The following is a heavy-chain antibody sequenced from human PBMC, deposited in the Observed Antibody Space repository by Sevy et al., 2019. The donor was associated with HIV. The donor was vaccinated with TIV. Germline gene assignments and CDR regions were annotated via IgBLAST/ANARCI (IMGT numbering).Heavy chain of an antibody. CDR2: INHSGST. CDR3: ARVPLGVVALSRTWYFDY. D-gene: IGHD2-15*01. Sequence: SETLSLTCAVYGGSFSGYYWSWIRQPPGKGLEWIGEINHSGSTNYNPSLKSRVTISVDTSKNQFSLKLSSVTAADTAVYYCARVPLGVVALSRTWYFDYWGQGTLVTVSS. CDR1: GGSFSGYY. J-gene: IGHJ4*02. V-gene: IGHV4-34*01.